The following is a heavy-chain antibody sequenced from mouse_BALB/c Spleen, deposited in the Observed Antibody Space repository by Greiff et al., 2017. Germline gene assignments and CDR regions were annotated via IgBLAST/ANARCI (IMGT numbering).Heavy chain of an antibody. CDR1: GFTFSSYA. CDR2: ISSGGST. V-gene: IGHV5-6-5*01. J-gene: IGHJ2*01. CDR3: ERGYYFDY. Sequence: EVQVVESGGGLVKPGGSLKLSCAASGFTFSSYAMSWVRQTPEKRLEWVASISSGGSTYYPDSVKGRFTISRDNARNILYLQMSSLRSEDTAMYYCERGYYFDYWGQGTTLTVSS.